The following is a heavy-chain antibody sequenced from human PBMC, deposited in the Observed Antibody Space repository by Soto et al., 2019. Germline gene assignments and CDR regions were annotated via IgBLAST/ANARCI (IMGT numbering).Heavy chain of an antibody. Sequence: QVRLQESGPGLVKHSGTVSLTCAVSGGSITTTNWGNWVRQPPGKGLEWMGQSYISGSTNYNPSLGGRVTISVDTSKNQFYLNLTSVIAAATAVYYCARGMNAYAFYYFVNWGQGTPVTVSS. CDR1: GGSITTTNW. CDR3: ARGMNAYAFYYFVN. D-gene: IGHD3-16*01. J-gene: IGHJ4*02. CDR2: SYISGST. V-gene: IGHV4-4*02.